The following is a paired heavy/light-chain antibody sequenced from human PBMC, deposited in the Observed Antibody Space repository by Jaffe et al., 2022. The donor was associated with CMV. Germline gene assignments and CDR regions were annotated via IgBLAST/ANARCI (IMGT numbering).Heavy chain of an antibody. Sequence: QVQLQESGPGLVKPSETLSLTCIVSGGSISNYYWTWIRQSPGKGLEWIGHIYYNGIPNYNPSLKSRVALSVDTSMNQFSLSLTSMTAADTAIYYCARMTIVGAPGSYYYYKDVWGKGTTVTVSS. CDR2: IYYNGIP. CDR3: ARMTIVGAPGSYYYYKDV. D-gene: IGHD1-26*01. CDR1: GGSISNYY. J-gene: IGHJ6*03. V-gene: IGHV4-59*01.
Light chain of an antibody. CDR2: NDN. J-gene: IGLJ3*02. CDR1: NSNIGSNT. V-gene: IGLV1-44*01. CDR3: ATWHDSLNGWV. Sequence: QSVLTQPPSASGTPGQRVTISCSGSNSNIGSNTVTWYQQLPGAAPKLLIFNDNQRPSGVPDRFSGSKSGTSASLAISGLQSEDEADYYCATWHDSLNGWVFGGGTKLTVL.